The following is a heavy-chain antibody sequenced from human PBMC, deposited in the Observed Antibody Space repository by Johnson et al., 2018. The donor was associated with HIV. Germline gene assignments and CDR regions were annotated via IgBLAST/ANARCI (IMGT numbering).Heavy chain of an antibody. CDR3: ARVITIFRVAARYAFDI. CDR2: ISSSGASI. V-gene: IGHV3-11*04. D-gene: IGHD3-3*01. J-gene: IGHJ3*02. CDR1: GFSFSDYY. Sequence: QVQLVESGGGLVKPGGSLRLSCAASGFSFSDYYMTWIRQAPGKGLEWVSYISSSGASIYYADSVKGRFTISRDNAKNSLYLQMNSRRAEDTAVYYCARVITIFRVAARYAFDIWGKGTMVTVSS.